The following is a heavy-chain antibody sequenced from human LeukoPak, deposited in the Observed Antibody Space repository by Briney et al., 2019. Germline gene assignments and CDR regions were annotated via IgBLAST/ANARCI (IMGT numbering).Heavy chain of an antibody. V-gene: IGHV3-23*01. CDR1: GFTFSSYA. Sequence: GGSLRLSCAASGFTFSSYAMNWVRQAPGKGLEWVSIIIGSGSSIYYADSVKGRFTISRDNSKNTLYLQMNSLRAEDTAVYYCAKRPMAGSGSSPNRHFDYWGQGTLVTVSS. J-gene: IGHJ4*02. CDR3: AKRPMAGSGSSPNRHFDY. CDR2: IIGSGSSI. D-gene: IGHD1-26*01.